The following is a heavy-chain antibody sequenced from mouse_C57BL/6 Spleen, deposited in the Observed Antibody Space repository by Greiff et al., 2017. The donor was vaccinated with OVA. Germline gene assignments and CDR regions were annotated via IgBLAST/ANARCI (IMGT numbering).Heavy chain of an antibody. CDR2: IDPSDSYT. Sequence: QVQLQQPGAELVKPGASVKLSCKASGYTFTSYWMQWVKQRPGQGLEWIGEIDPSDSYTNYNQKFKGKATLTVDTSSSTAYMQLSSLTSEDSAVYYCARSGYEYGGYFDVWGTGTTVTVSS. CDR3: ARSGYEYGGYFDV. J-gene: IGHJ1*03. V-gene: IGHV1-50*01. CDR1: GYTFTSYW. D-gene: IGHD2-4*01.